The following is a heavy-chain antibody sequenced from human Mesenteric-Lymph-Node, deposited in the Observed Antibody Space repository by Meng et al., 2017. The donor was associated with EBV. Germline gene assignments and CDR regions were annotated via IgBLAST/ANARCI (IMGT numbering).Heavy chain of an antibody. J-gene: IGHJ4*02. V-gene: IGHV2-5*02. CDR3: AYRRVTSGSYPFDY. CDR2: IYWDDDK. CDR1: RFSLPTTGLG. D-gene: IGHD1-26*01. Sequence: QNPLKEFGPNLVKPPQPPSLTRTLPRFSLPTTGLGVGWIRQPPGKALECLALIYWDDDKRYSPSLKSRLSITKDTSKNQVVLRMTNMDPLDTATYYCAYRRVTSGSYPFDYWGQGALVTVSS.